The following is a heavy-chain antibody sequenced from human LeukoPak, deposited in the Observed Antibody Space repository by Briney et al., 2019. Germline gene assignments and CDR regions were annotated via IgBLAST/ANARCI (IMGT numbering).Heavy chain of an antibody. V-gene: IGHV3-30*18. D-gene: IGHD3-22*01. CDR2: VANDGNDK. J-gene: IGHJ4*02. CDR1: GFTFSSYG. CDR3: AKDLRTSGYYPYYFDY. Sequence: GGSLRLSCAASGFTFSSYGMHWVRQAPGKGLEWVAVVANDGNDKKYVDSVKGRFTISRDNSKNTVYLQMNSLRAEDTAVYYCAKDLRTSGYYPYYFDYWGQGTLVTVSS.